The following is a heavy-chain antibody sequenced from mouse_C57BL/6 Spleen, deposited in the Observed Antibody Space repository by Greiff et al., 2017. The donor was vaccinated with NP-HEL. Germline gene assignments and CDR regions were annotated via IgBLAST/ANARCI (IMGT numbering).Heavy chain of an antibody. J-gene: IGHJ4*01. CDR2: ISYDGSN. CDR1: GYSITSGYY. CDR3: ARDAGYPYYYAMDY. V-gene: IGHV3-6*01. D-gene: IGHD2-2*01. Sequence: VQLQQSGPGLVKPSQSLSLTCSVTGYSITSGYYWNWIRQFPGNKLEWMGYISYDGSNNYNPSLKNRISITRDTSKNQFFLKLNSVTTEDTATYYCARDAGYPYYYAMDYWGQGTSVTVSS.